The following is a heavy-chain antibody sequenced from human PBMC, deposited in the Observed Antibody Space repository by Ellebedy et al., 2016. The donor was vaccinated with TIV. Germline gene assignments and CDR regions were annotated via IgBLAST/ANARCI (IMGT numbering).Heavy chain of an antibody. J-gene: IGHJ6*02. CDR1: GFTFNRYV. CDR3: AKDHEWAGFMAVDYGMDV. V-gene: IGHV3-30*18. Sequence: GGSLRLSXVASGFTFNRYVFHWVRQAPGKGLEWVANISFDGKRIAYAASVKGRFPISRENSMNTVYLQMNSLRGEDTAQYYCAKDHEWAGFMAVDYGMDVWGQGTTVTVSS. D-gene: IGHD1-26*01. CDR2: ISFDGKRI.